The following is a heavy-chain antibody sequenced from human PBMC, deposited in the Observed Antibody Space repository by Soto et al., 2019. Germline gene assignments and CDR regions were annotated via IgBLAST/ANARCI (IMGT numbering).Heavy chain of an antibody. CDR2: INPSGGST. D-gene: IGHD3-3*01. Sequence: GASVKVSCKASGYTFTSYYMHWVRQAPGQGLEWMGIINPSGGSTSYAQKFQGRVTMTRDTSTSTVYMELSSLRSEDTAVYYCARGEGPGYYDFWSGYYTRVGNWFDPWGQGTLVTVSS. CDR1: GYTFTSYY. V-gene: IGHV1-46*01. CDR3: ARGEGPGYYDFWSGYYTRVGNWFDP. J-gene: IGHJ5*02.